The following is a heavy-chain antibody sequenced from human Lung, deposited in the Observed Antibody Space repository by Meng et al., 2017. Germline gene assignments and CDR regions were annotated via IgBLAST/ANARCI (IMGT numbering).Heavy chain of an antibody. Sequence: VHLQHGREGLFEPSETLSITCVASVGSYSYDDWSWIRPPPVKGLEWIGEINHSRSTNYNPSLESRATISVYTSQNNLSLKLSSVTAADSAVYYCARGPTTMAHDFDYWGQGTLVTVSS. CDR1: VGSYSYDD. V-gene: IGHV4-34*01. J-gene: IGHJ4*02. CDR3: ARGPTTMAHDFDY. D-gene: IGHD4-11*01. CDR2: INHSRST.